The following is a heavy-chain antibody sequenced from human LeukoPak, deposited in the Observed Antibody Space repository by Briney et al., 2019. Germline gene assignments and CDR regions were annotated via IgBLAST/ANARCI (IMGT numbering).Heavy chain of an antibody. CDR2: INSDGGST. CDR1: GFTFSNYW. CDR3: ARDLGTGMATADY. J-gene: IGHJ4*02. D-gene: IGHD5-18*01. V-gene: IGHV3-74*01. Sequence: GGSLRLSCEASGFTFSNYWTHWVRQAPGKGLVWVSRINSDGGSTTYADSVKGRFTISRDNAKNTLYLQMNSLRAEDTAVYYCARDLGTGMATADYWGQGTLVTVSS.